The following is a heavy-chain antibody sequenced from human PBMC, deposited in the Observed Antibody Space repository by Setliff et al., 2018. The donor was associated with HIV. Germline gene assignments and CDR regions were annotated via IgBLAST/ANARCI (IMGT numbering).Heavy chain of an antibody. CDR1: GGSSSSYY. V-gene: IGHV4-59*08. CDR3: ARHATRISMIVVVPDAFDI. Sequence: SETLSLTCTVSGGSSSSYYWSWIRQSPGKGLEWIGHVYDSGSTNYNPSLKSRVTILIDTSMSQLSLKLSSVTAADTAVYYCARHATRISMIVVVPDAFDIWGQGTMVTVSS. J-gene: IGHJ3*02. CDR2: VYDSGST. D-gene: IGHD3-22*01.